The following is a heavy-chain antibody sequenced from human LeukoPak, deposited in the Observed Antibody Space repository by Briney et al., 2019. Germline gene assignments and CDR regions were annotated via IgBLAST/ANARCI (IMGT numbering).Heavy chain of an antibody. Sequence: ASVKVSCKASGYTFSSYGISWVRQAPGQGLEWMGWISPYSGVTNYAQKFQGRVTMTTDTSMTTAYMELRSLRSDDTAVYYCARDFGKSWVYPHWFDPWGQGTLVTVSS. V-gene: IGHV1-18*01. J-gene: IGHJ5*02. D-gene: IGHD5/OR15-5a*01. CDR3: ARDFGKSWVYPHWFDP. CDR2: ISPYSGVT. CDR1: GYTFSSYG.